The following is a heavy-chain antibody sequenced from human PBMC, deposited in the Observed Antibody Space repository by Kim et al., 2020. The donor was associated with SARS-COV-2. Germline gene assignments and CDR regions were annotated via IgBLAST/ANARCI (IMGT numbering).Heavy chain of an antibody. J-gene: IGHJ4*02. V-gene: IGHV3-48*02. D-gene: IGHD3-22*01. CDR2: SSM. CDR3: ARNGDNTGYFVN. Sequence: SSMYYAESVKGRFTISRDNAKNSVFLQMNSLRDEDTAVYYCARNGDNTGYFVNWGQGTLVTVSS.